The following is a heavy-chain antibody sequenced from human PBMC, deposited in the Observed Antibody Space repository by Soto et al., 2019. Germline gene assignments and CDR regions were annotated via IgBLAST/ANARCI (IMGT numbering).Heavy chain of an antibody. CDR1: GGSLSGFY. D-gene: IGHD3-3*01. CDR3: VREGHYDLWGYYYGIDV. V-gene: IGHV4-34*01. J-gene: IGHJ6*02. Sequence: QVQLQQWGAGLLKPSETLSLTCAVYGGSLSGFYWSWIRQAPGKGLAWIGEINHSGSTNYNPSLKSRVSISVDTSKNQFSLKLRSLTAADTAVYYCVREGHYDLWGYYYGIDVWGQGTTVTVSS. CDR2: INHSGST.